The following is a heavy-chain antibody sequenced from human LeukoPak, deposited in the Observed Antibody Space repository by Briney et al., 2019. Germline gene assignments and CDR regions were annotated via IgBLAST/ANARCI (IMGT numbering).Heavy chain of an antibody. CDR3: ARNPFEEQQLVPYYYYYMDV. V-gene: IGHV4-59*02. CDR2: IYYSGST. J-gene: IGHJ6*03. CDR1: GGSVNNYY. D-gene: IGHD6-13*01. Sequence: SETLSLTCTVSGGSVNNYYWSWIRQPPGKGLEWIGNIYYSGSTNYNPSLKSRVTISLDTSKNQFSLQLTSVTAADTAVYYCARNPFEEQQLVPYYYYYMDVWGKGTTVTVSS.